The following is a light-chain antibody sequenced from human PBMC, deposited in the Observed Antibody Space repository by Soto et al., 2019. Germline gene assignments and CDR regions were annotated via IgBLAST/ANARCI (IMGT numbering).Light chain of an antibody. V-gene: IGKV3-15*01. CDR1: QSVSSN. CDR2: GAS. Sequence: EIVMTQSPATLSVSPGERATLSCRASQSVSSNIAWYQQKPGQAPRLLIYGASTRATGIPARFSCSGSGTEFTLTISSLQSEDFAVYYCQQYNDWTFGPGTKVDIK. J-gene: IGKJ3*01. CDR3: QQYNDWT.